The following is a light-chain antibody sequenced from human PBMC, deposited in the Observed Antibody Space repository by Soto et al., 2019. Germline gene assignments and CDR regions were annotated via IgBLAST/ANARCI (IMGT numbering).Light chain of an antibody. CDR2: EDS. Sequence: QPVLTQPPSASGSPGQSVTISCTGTSSDVGGYDYVSWFQQHPGKAPKLMIYEDSKRPSGVPDRVSGSKSGNTASLTVSGLPADDEADYYCSAYAGSNNVVFGGGTKLTVL. CDR1: SSDVGGYDY. J-gene: IGLJ2*01. V-gene: IGLV2-8*01. CDR3: SAYAGSNNVV.